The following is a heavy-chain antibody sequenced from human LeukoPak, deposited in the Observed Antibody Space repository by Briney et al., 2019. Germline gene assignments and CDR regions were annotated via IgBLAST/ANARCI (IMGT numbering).Heavy chain of an antibody. CDR2: IKQDGSEK. CDR1: GFTFSSYW. V-gene: IGHV3-7*01. CDR3: ARVGILEAAGTGWLDP. D-gene: IGHD6-13*01. J-gene: IGHJ5*02. Sequence: GGSLRLSCAASGFTFSSYWMGGVRQAPGKGLEWVANIKQDGSEKYYVDSVKGRFTISRDNAKNSLYLQMNSLRAEDTAVYYCARVGILEAAGTGWLDPWGQGTLVTVSS.